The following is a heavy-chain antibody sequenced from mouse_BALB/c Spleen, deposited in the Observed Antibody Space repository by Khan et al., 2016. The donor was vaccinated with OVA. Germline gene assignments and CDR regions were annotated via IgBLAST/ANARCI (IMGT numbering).Heavy chain of an antibody. CDR1: GYTFTSYW. CDR2: INPSTGYT. V-gene: IGHV1-7*01. CDR3: ANNGSSSAWLTY. Sequence: QVQLQQSGAELAKPGASVKMSCKASGYTFTSYWMHWVKQRPGPGLEWIGYINPSTGYTEYNQRFKDKATLTADKSSSTAYMQLSSLTSEDSAVYYCANNGSSSAWLTYWGQGTLVTVSA. J-gene: IGHJ3*01. D-gene: IGHD1-1*01.